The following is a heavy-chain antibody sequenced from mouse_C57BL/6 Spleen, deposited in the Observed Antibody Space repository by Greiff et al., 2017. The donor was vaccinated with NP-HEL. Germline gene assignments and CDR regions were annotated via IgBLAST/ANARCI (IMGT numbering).Heavy chain of an antibody. CDR2: INPSSGYT. CDR1: GYTFTSYW. CDR3: ASPSYYVHAMDY. Sequence: QVHVKQSGAELAKPGASVKLSCKASGYTFTSYWMHWVKQRPGQGLEWIGYINPSSGYTKYNQKFKDKATLTADKSSSTAYMQLSSLTYEDSAVYYCASPSYYVHAMDYWGQGTSVTVSS. D-gene: IGHD1-1*01. V-gene: IGHV1-7*01. J-gene: IGHJ4*01.